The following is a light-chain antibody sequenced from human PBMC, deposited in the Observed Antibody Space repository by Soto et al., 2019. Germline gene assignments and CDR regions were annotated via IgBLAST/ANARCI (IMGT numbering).Light chain of an antibody. CDR2: GAY. J-gene: IGKJ4*01. CDR1: QSVSSS. Sequence: ILVTQSPATLSVSPGETVTLSCRVSQSVSSSLAWYQQKPGQAPRLLISGAYTRATGIPARFSGSGSGTEFTLTISGLQSEDFAVYYCQQYYNWPQLTFGGGTRVEIE. V-gene: IGKV3-15*01. CDR3: QQYYNWPQLT.